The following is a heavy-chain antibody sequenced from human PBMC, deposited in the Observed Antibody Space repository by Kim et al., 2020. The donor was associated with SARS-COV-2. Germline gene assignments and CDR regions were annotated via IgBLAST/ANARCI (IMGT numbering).Heavy chain of an antibody. V-gene: IGHV4-31*03. J-gene: IGHJ4*02. CDR1: GGSISSGGYY. CDR3: ARDGRSYDFWSGYYFFLDY. Sequence: SETLSRTCTVSGGSISSGGYYWSWIRQHPGKGLEWIGYIYYSGSTYYNPSLKSRVTISVDTSKNQFSLKLRSVTAADTAVYYCARDGRSYDFWSGYYFFLDYWGQGTLVTVSS. CDR2: IYYSGST. D-gene: IGHD3-3*01.